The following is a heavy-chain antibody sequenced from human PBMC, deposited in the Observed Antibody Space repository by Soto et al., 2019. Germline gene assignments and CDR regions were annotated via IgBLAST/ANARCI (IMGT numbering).Heavy chain of an antibody. D-gene: IGHD6-13*01. CDR1: GGSISSYY. CDR2: IYYSGST. V-gene: IGHV4-59*01. CDR3: ARYSSSWYNWFDP. Sequence: SETLSLTCTVSGGSISSYYWSWIRQPPGKGLEWIGYIYYSGSTNYNPSLKSRVTISVDTSKNQFSLKLSSVTAADTAVYYCARYSSSWYNWFDPWGQGTLVTVSS. J-gene: IGHJ5*02.